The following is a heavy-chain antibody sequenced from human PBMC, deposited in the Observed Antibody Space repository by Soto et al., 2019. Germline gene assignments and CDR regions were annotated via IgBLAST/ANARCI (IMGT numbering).Heavy chain of an antibody. CDR2: LYDVDGT. Sequence: QTGGSLRLSCAASGFTFSNFEMHWVRQAPGKGLEWVSALYDVDGTYYADSVKGRCTISRDSSKTIVFLQMTNLGPDDTAVYYCATWLLREHAYDIWGLGTTVTVSS. D-gene: IGHD2-15*01. J-gene: IGHJ3*02. CDR1: GFTFSNFE. V-gene: IGHV3-53*01. CDR3: ATWLLREHAYDI.